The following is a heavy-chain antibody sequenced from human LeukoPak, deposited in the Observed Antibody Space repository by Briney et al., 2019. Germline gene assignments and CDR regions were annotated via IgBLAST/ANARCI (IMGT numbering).Heavy chain of an antibody. V-gene: IGHV3-23*01. CDR1: GFTFSSYA. J-gene: IGHJ4*02. Sequence: PGGSLRLSCAASGFTFSSYAMSWVRQAPGKGLEWVSAISGSGGSTYYADSVKGRFTISRDNSKNTLYLQINSLRAEDTAVYYCAKAPANSRSGYYCFDYWGQGTLVTVSS. CDR3: AKAPANSRSGYYCFDY. CDR2: ISGSGGST. D-gene: IGHD3-22*01.